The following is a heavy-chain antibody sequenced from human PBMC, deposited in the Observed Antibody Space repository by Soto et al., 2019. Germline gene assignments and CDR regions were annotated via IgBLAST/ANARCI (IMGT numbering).Heavy chain of an antibody. J-gene: IGHJ4*01. CDR2: IYHSGTT. CDR1: GGSLSSFY. Sequence: QVRLQESGPGLVKSSETLPLTCTVSGGSLSSFYWGWIRRPPGKGLEWIGYIYHSGTTKYNSSLKSRVTMSVDSSKNEFSLKLTSVTAADTATYYCARVHKEELVTVPAAHYDHWGHGTLVTVAS. CDR3: ARVHKEELVTVPAAHYDH. V-gene: IGHV4-59*01. D-gene: IGHD2-2*01.